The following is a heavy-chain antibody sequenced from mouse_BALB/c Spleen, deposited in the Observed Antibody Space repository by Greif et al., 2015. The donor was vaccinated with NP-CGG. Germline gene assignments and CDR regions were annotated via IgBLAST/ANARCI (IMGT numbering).Heavy chain of an antibody. J-gene: IGHJ3*01. CDR1: GYTFTSYW. Sequence: QVQLQQSGAELVKPGASVKMSCKASGYTFTSYWMHWVKQRPGQGLEWIGVIDPSDSYTSYNQKFKGKATLTVDTSSSTAYMQLSSLTSEDSAVYYCTTWLLRWFAYWGQGTLVTVSA. D-gene: IGHD2-3*01. V-gene: IGHV1S127*01. CDR2: IDPSDSYT. CDR3: TTWLLRWFAY.